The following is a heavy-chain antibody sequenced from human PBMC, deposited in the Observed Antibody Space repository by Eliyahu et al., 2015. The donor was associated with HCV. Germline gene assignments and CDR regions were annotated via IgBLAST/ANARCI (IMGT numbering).Heavy chain of an antibody. CDR3: AKCGGSDCFDHFDL. Sequence: EVQLVESGGGLVQPGRSXRISCAASGFSFDDNAMXWVRQAPGKGLGWVSGISWSSDNIAYADSVKGRFTISRDNAKNSLYLQMDSLRADDTAFYYCAKCGGSDCFDHFDLWGQGTLVTVSS. CDR1: GFSFDDNA. D-gene: IGHD2-21*01. CDR2: ISWSSDNI. V-gene: IGHV3-9*01. J-gene: IGHJ4*02.